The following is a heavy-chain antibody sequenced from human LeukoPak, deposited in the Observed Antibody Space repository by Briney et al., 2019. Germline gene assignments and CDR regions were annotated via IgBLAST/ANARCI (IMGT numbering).Heavy chain of an antibody. J-gene: IGHJ4*02. V-gene: IGHV4-39*07. CDR2: IYYTGST. Sequence: PSETLSLTCTVSGGSISSSSYSWGWIRQPPGKGLEWIGNIYYTGSTYYNPSLKSRVTISVDTSKNQFSLKLSSVTAADTAVYYCARGIVGANTGFDYWGQGTLVTVSS. CDR1: GGSISSSSYS. D-gene: IGHD1-26*01. CDR3: ARGIVGANTGFDY.